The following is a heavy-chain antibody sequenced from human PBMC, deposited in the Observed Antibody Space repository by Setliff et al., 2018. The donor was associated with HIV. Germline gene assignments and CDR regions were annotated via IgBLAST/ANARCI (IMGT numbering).Heavy chain of an antibody. Sequence: ASVKVSCKASGYSFTSYVFTWVRQAPGQGLEWMGWISAHNGHTDYAQKFQDRVTMSTDTSTTTAYMEVSSLRSEDTAVYYCARGLSTGSLRIDYWGLGTLVTVSS. J-gene: IGHJ4*02. D-gene: IGHD1-1*01. CDR3: ARGLSTGSLRIDY. CDR2: ISAHNGHT. CDR1: GYSFTSYV. V-gene: IGHV1-18*01.